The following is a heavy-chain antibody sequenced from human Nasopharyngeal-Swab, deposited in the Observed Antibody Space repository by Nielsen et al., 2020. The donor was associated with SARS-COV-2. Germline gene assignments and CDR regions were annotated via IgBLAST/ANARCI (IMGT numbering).Heavy chain of an antibody. CDR2: ISAYNGNT. V-gene: IGHV1-18*01. CDR1: GYTFTSYG. CDR3: ARDGSYVGSGDAFDI. Sequence: ASVKVSCKASGYTFTSYGISWVRQAPGQGLEWMGCISAYNGNTNYAQKLQGRVTMTTDTSTSTAYMELRSLRSDDTAVYYCARDGSYVGSGDAFDIWGQGTMVTVSS. D-gene: IGHD3-10*01. J-gene: IGHJ3*02.